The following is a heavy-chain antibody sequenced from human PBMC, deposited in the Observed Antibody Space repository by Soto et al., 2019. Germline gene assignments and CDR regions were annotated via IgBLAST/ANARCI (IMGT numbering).Heavy chain of an antibody. CDR1: GFTFTSYA. Sequence: QVQLVESGGGVVQPGRSLRLSCAASGFTFTSYALHWVRQAPGKGLEWVALISYDGSNKYYADSVKGRFTISRDNSKNTLYLQMNSLRAEDTAVCYCARDSTDYGMDVWGQGTTVTVSS. CDR3: ARDSTDYGMDV. CDR2: ISYDGSNK. V-gene: IGHV3-30-3*01. J-gene: IGHJ6*02.